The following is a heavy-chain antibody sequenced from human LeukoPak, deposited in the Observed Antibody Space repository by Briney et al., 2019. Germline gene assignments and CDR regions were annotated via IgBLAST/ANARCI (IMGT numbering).Heavy chain of an antibody. V-gene: IGHV1-69*05. CDR1: GGTFSSYA. D-gene: IGHD1-1*01. CDR2: IIPIFGTA. CDR3: GLSNGNYYYYYMDV. J-gene: IGHJ6*03. Sequence: SVKVSCKASGGTFSSYAISWVRQAPGQGLEWMGGIIPIFGTANYAQKFQGRVTITTDESTSTAYMELSSLRSEDTAVYYCGLSNGNYYYYYMDVWGKGTTVTVSS.